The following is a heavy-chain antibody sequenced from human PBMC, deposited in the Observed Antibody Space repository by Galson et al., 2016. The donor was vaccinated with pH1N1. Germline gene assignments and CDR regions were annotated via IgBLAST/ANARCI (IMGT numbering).Heavy chain of an antibody. CDR2: TYYRSKWFS. J-gene: IGHJ4*02. V-gene: IGHV6-1*01. CDR3: TRDAGGYSDFDY. D-gene: IGHD1-26*01. Sequence: CAISGDSVSRTSTAWNWIRQSPSRGLEWLGRTYYRSKWFSDYAVSVEGRININTDNSKNTVYLQMGSLRAEDMAVYYCTRDAGGYSDFDYWGQGTLVTVSS. CDR1: GDSVSRTSTA.